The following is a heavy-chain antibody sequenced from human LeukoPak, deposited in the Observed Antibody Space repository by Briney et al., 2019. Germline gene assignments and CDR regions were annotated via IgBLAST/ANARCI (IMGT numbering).Heavy chain of an antibody. CDR3: AREGLYGDYYDSSGYYLDY. V-gene: IGHV3-21*01. Sequence: PGGSLRLSCGASGFTFSSYSMNWVRQAPGKGREWVSSISSSSSYIYYADSVKGRFTISRDNAKNSLYLQMNSLRAEDTAVYYCAREGLYGDYYDSSGYYLDYWGQGTLVTLSS. CDR2: ISSSSSYI. CDR1: GFTFSSYS. D-gene: IGHD3-22*01. J-gene: IGHJ4*02.